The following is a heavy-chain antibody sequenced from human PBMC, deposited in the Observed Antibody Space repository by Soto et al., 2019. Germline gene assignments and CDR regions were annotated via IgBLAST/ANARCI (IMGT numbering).Heavy chain of an antibody. CDR3: ARSGDYYYYGMDV. CDR1: GFTVSSNY. J-gene: IGHJ6*02. Sequence: GGSLRLSCAASGFTVSSNYMSWVRQAPGKGLEWVSVIYSGSSTYYADSVKGRFTISRDNSKNTLYLQMNSLRAEDTAVYYCARSGDYYYYGMDVWGQGTTVTVSS. V-gene: IGHV3-66*01. D-gene: IGHD3-10*01. CDR2: IYSGSST.